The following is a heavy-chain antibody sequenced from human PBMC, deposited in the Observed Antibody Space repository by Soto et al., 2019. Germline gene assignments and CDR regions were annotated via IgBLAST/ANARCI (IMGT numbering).Heavy chain of an antibody. D-gene: IGHD6-25*01. CDR1: GFTLSDNW. Sequence: EVQLVESWGGLVQPGGSLRLSCAASGFTLSDNWIHWVRRAPGKGLVWVSRINSDGSSVTYADSVKGRFTLSRDNAKNTWFLQMDSLRVEDTAMYYCVRAPEQRPFDYWGQGTLVTVSS. CDR2: INSDGSSV. CDR3: VRAPEQRPFDY. V-gene: IGHV3-74*03. J-gene: IGHJ4*02.